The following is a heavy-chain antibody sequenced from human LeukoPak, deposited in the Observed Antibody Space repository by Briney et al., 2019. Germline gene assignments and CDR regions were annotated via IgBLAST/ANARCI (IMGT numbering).Heavy chain of an antibody. CDR1: GYTFTGYY. D-gene: IGHD6-13*01. J-gene: IGHJ4*02. Sequence: ASVKVSCKASGYTFTGYYMHWVRQAPGQGLEWMGWINPNSGGTNYAQKFQGRVTMTRDTSISTAYMELSRLRSDDTAVYYCARDGGSSWSGHDYWGQGTLVSVSS. CDR3: ARDGGSSWSGHDY. CDR2: INPNSGGT. V-gene: IGHV1-2*02.